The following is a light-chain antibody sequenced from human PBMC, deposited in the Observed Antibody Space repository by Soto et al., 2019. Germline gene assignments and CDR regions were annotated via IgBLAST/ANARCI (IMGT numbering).Light chain of an antibody. CDR3: VLYMGSGMWV. CDR1: SGSVSTSYD. Sequence: QTVVTQEPSFSLSPGRTVTLTCGLSSGSVSTSYDPSWYQQTPGQAPRTLIYSTNTRSSGVPDRFSGSILGNKAALTITGAQADDESDYYCVLYMGSGMWVFGGGTKLTVL. CDR2: STN. V-gene: IGLV8-61*01. J-gene: IGLJ3*02.